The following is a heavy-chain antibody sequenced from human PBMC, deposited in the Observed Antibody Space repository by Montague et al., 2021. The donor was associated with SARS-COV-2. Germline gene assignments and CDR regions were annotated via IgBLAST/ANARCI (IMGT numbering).Heavy chain of an antibody. CDR1: GGSISSSNYY. V-gene: IGHV4-39*02. CDR2: IYYSGST. CDR3: AREGFSSGYYET. J-gene: IGHJ5*02. D-gene: IGHD3-22*01. Sequence: SETLSLTCSVSGGSISSSNYYWGWIRQPPGKGLEWIGSIYYSGSTYYNPSLKSRVAISVDTSKNQFSLILRSTTAADTAVFYCAREGFSSGYYETWGQGTLVTVSS.